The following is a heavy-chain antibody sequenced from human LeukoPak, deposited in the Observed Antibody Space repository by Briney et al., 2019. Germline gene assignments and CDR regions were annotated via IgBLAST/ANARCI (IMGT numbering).Heavy chain of an antibody. V-gene: IGHV1-18*01. D-gene: IGHD2-2*01. Sequence: GASVKASCKASGYTFTSYGISWVRQAPGQGLEWMGWISAYNGNTNYAQKLQGRVTMTTDTSTSTAYMELRSLRSDDTAVYYCAREGIVVVPAATQYYYYYGMDVWGQGTTVTVSS. CDR2: ISAYNGNT. CDR1: GYTFTSYG. CDR3: AREGIVVVPAATQYYYYYGMDV. J-gene: IGHJ6*02.